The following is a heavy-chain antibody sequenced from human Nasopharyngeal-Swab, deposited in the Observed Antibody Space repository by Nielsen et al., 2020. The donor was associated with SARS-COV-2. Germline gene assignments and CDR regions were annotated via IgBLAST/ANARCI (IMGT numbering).Heavy chain of an antibody. J-gene: IGHJ1*01. D-gene: IGHD5-24*01. CDR1: GFSFSEYS. CDR3: ARGVETIHH. V-gene: IGHV3-11*04. Sequence: GESLKISCAASGFSFSEYSMSWIRQAPGKGLEWTSDISSSGSITHYADSMKGRFTISRDNAKKSLYLQMNSLRAEDTAVYYCARGVETIHHWGQGSLVTVSS. CDR2: ISSSGSIT.